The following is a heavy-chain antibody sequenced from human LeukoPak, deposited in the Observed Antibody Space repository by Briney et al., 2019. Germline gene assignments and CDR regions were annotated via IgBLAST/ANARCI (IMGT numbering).Heavy chain of an antibody. Sequence: LPGGSLRLSCAASGFTFSSYAMSWVRQAPGKGLEWVSAISGSGGSTYYADSVKGRFTISRDNSKNTLYLQMNSLRAEDTAVYYCAKVRGSSWGPFDYWGQGTLVTVSS. V-gene: IGHV3-23*01. J-gene: IGHJ4*02. CDR3: AKVRGSSWGPFDY. CDR1: GFTFSSYA. CDR2: ISGSGGST. D-gene: IGHD6-13*01.